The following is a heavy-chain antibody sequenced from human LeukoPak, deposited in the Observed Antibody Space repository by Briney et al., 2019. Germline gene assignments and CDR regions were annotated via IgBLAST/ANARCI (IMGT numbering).Heavy chain of an antibody. CDR1: GFSLTSYS. J-gene: IGHJ2*01. D-gene: IGHD6-13*01. V-gene: IGHV3-21*01. CDR2: ISSGTTCI. Sequence: GGPLRLSCAASGFSLTSYSMNWVRQAPGGGLEWVSSISSGTTCIYYADSVKGRFTISKDNAKNSLYLQMNSLRAEDTAVYYCARDPGSSSTNWYFDLWGRGTLVTVSS. CDR3: ARDPGSSSTNWYFDL.